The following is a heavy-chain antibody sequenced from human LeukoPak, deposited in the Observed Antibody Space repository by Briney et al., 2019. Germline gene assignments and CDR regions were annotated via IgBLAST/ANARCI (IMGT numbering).Heavy chain of an antibody. V-gene: IGHV1-2*02. Sequence: GASVKVSCKASGYTFTGYYMHWVRQAPGQGLEWMGWINPNSGGTNYAQKFQGRVTMTRDTSISTAYMELSRLRSDDTAVYYCSRARERDLLRRAFDIWGQGTMVTVSS. CDR3: SRARERDLLRRAFDI. J-gene: IGHJ3*02. D-gene: IGHD1-26*01. CDR2: INPNSGGT. CDR1: GYTFTGYY.